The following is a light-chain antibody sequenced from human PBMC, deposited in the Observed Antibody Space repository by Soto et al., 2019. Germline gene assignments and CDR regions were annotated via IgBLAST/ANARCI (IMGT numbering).Light chain of an antibody. CDR1: QSISSS. Sequence: DSQMTQSPSTLSASVGDRVTITRRASQSISSSLAWYQQNPGKAPKLLIYDASSLESGVPSRFSGSGSGTEFTLTIGSLQPDEVATWYCQGYGSCSTSLGHGTRLEI. V-gene: IGKV1-5*01. CDR2: DAS. CDR3: QGYGSCSTS. J-gene: IGKJ5*01.